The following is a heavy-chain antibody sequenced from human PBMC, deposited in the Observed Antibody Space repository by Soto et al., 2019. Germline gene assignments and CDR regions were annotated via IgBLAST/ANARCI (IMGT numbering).Heavy chain of an antibody. Sequence: TGGSLRLSCKTSGFTFGDYALNWVRQAPGRGLEWVGFIRATPAGGTAEYAASVKDRFTVSRDASSSTAYLQMDSLRTEDTAVYFCTRIGPEAAMRWYFDYWSQGTLVTAPQ. J-gene: IGHJ4*02. D-gene: IGHD2-2*01. CDR1: GFTFGDYA. CDR3: TRIGPEAAMRWYFDY. V-gene: IGHV3-49*04. CDR2: IRATPAGGTA.